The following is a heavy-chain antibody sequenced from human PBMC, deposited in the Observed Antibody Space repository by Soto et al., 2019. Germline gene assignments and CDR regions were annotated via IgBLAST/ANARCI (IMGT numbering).Heavy chain of an antibody. J-gene: IGHJ4*02. CDR1: GFTFSSYA. CDR3: AGVTGGSGWYLHVVY. D-gene: IGHD6-19*01. V-gene: IGHV3-30-3*01. Sequence: RGSLRLSCAASGFTFSSYAMHWFRQAPGKGLEWVAVISYDGSNKYYADSVKGRFTISRDNSKNTLYLQMNSLRAEDTAVYYFAGVTGGSGWYLHVVYWGKGPLV. CDR2: ISYDGSNK.